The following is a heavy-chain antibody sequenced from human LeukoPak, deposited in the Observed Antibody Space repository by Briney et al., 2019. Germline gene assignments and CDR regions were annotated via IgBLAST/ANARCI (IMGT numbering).Heavy chain of an antibody. CDR2: FDPEDGET. D-gene: IGHD6-13*01. V-gene: IGHV1-24*01. J-gene: IGHJ5*02. Sequence: ASVKVSCKVSGYTLTELSMHWVRQAPGKGLEWMGGFDPEDGETIYAQKFQGRVTITADKSTSTAYMELSSLRSEDTAVYYCARSSEYSSSWYNWFDPWGQGTLVTVTS. CDR1: GYTLTELS. CDR3: ARSSEYSSSWYNWFDP.